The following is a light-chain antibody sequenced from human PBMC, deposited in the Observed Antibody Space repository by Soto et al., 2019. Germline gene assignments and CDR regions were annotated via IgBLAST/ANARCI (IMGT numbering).Light chain of an antibody. V-gene: IGLV2-23*02. J-gene: IGLJ1*01. CDR3: CSSGGSPTSV. CDR1: SSNVGSYKL. CDR2: EVN. Sequence: QSVLTQPASVSVSPGQSITISCTGTSSNVGSYKLVSWYQQHPGKAPQLMIFEVNQRPSGVSNRFSGSKSGNTASLTISGLKVEDEADYYCCSSGGSPTSVFGTGTKVTVL.